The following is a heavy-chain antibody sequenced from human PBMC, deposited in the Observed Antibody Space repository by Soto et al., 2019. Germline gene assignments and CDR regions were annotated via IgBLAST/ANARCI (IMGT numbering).Heavy chain of an antibody. J-gene: IGHJ6*02. CDR3: ARARMIVVVMNSYYGMDV. D-gene: IGHD3-22*01. V-gene: IGHV4-39*01. CDR2: IYYSGST. CDR1: GGSISSSSYY. Sequence: SSETLSLTCTVSGGSISSSSYYWGWIRQPPGKGLEWIGSIYYSGSTYYNPSLKSRVTISVDTSKNQFSLKLSSVTAADTAVYYCARARMIVVVMNSYYGMDVWGQGTTVT.